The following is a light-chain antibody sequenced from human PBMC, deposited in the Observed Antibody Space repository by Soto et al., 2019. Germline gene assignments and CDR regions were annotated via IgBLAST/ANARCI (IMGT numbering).Light chain of an antibody. CDR2: DVS. CDR3: SSYTTSSTYV. Sequence: QSVLTQPASVSGSPGQSITLSCTGTSSDVGYYNYVSWYQQHPGKAPKLMIYDVSNRPSGVSYRFSGSKSGNTASLTISGLQAEDEADYYCSSYTTSSTYVFGTGTKLTVL. CDR1: SSDVGYYNY. J-gene: IGLJ1*01. V-gene: IGLV2-14*01.